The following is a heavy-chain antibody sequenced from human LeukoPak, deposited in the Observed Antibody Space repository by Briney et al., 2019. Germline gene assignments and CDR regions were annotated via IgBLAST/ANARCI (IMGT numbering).Heavy chain of an antibody. V-gene: IGHV1-18*01. CDR2: ISAYNGNT. D-gene: IGHD2-2*01. CDR1: GYTFTSYG. CDR3: AREAVDCSSTSCYDGWFDP. Sequence: ASVKVSCKASGYTFTSYGISWVRQAPGQGLEWMGWISAYNGNTNYAQKLQGRVTMTTDTSTSTAYTELRSLRSDDTAVYYCAREAVDCSSTSCYDGWFDPWGQGTLVTVSS. J-gene: IGHJ5*02.